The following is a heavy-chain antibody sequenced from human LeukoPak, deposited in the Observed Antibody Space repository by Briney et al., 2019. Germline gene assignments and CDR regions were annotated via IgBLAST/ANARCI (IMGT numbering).Heavy chain of an antibody. Sequence: SETLSLTCAVYGGSFSGYYWSWIRQPPGKGLEWIGEINHSGSTNYNPSLKSRVTISVDTSKNQFSLKLSSVTAADTAVYYCARGRESESGSYLYWGQGTLVTVSS. J-gene: IGHJ4*02. CDR3: ARGRESESGSYLY. CDR1: GGSFSGYY. D-gene: IGHD3-10*01. V-gene: IGHV4-34*01. CDR2: INHSGST.